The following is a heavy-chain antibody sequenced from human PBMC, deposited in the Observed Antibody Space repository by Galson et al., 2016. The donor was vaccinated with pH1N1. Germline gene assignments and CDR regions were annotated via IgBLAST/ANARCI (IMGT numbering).Heavy chain of an antibody. V-gene: IGHV4-30-4*08. CDR1: GGSIRSGGYS. D-gene: IGHD4-17*01. J-gene: IGHJ4*02. CDR2: ISDSGST. Sequence: TLSLTCTVSGGSIRSGGYSWNWVRQVPGKGLEWIGYISDSGSTYYNPSLKSRLLISVDTSNNQFSLRLSSVTAADTAVYYCARVGDYAAYYFDYWGQGTLVSVSS. CDR3: ARVGDYAAYYFDY.